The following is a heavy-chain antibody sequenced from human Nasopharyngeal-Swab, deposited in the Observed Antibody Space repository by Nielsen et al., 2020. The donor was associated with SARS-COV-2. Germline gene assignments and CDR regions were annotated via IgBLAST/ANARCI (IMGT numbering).Heavy chain of an antibody. CDR1: GGSISSYY. Sequence: SETLSLTCTVSGGSISSYYWSWIRQPPGKGLGWIGYIYYSGSTNYNPSLKSRVTISVDTSKNQFSLKLSSVTAADTAVYYCARASYYDFWSGYYRSDYYGMDVWGQGTTVTVSS. CDR3: ARASYYDFWSGYYRSDYYGMDV. D-gene: IGHD3-3*01. V-gene: IGHV4-59*01. CDR2: IYYSGST. J-gene: IGHJ6*02.